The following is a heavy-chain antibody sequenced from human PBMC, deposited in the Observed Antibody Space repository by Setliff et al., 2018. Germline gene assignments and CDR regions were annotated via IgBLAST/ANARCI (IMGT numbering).Heavy chain of an antibody. CDR1: GDSFSDYY. Sequence: KTSETLSLTCAVYGDSFSDYYWSWIRQPPGKGLEWIGSIYHSGSSYYNPSLRSRVTISVDTSKNQFSLILRSVTAADTAVYYCARGRMRGSCSGPSCTYDPFDIWGQGTPVTVSS. CDR3: ARGRMRGSCSGPSCTYDPFDI. D-gene: IGHD2-2*01. CDR2: IYHSGSS. J-gene: IGHJ3*02. V-gene: IGHV4-34*01.